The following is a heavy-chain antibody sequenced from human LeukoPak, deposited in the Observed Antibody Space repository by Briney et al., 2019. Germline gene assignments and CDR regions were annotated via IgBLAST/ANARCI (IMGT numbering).Heavy chain of an antibody. J-gene: IGHJ4*02. D-gene: IGHD4-17*01. CDR2: IYYSGPT. V-gene: IGHV4-31*03. CDR1: GGSISSGGYY. Sequence: SQTLSLTCTVSGGSISSGGYYWSWIRQHPGKGLEWIGCIYYSGPTYYHPSLTSRVAISVDTSKNQFSLKLSSVTAADTAVYYCARSGTVTTWNYWGQGTLVTVSS. CDR3: ARSGTVTTWNY.